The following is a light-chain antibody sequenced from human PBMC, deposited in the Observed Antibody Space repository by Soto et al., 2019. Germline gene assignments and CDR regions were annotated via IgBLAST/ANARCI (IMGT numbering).Light chain of an antibody. J-gene: IGLJ1*01. Sequence: QSVLSQPPSASGTPGQRVTISCSGSSSNIGINFVYWYQQLPGAAPKLLIYSNNQRLSGVPDRFTGSRSGTSASLAIRGLQSEDEADYYCAVWDDSLSGYVFGGGTNVTVL. CDR2: SNN. CDR1: SSNIGINF. CDR3: AVWDDSLSGYV. V-gene: IGLV1-47*02.